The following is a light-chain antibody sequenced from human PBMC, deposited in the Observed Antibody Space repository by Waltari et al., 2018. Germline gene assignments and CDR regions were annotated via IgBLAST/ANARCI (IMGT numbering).Light chain of an antibody. CDR2: KSS. Sequence: DIQMTQSPSTLSASVGDRVTITCRASQSIGDCLAWYQQKPGTAPKLLIFKSSSLESGGPSRFSGSGSGTEFTLTISSLQPDDLATYYCQQYNGYPYTFGQGTKLEI. CDR1: QSIGDC. CDR3: QQYNGYPYT. J-gene: IGKJ2*01. V-gene: IGKV1-5*03.